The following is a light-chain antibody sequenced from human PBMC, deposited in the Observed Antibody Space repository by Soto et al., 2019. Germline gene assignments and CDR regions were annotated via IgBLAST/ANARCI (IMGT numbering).Light chain of an antibody. Sequence: QAVVTQPPSASASLGASVKLTCTLSSGLNSYAIAWHQQQPEKGPRYLMKLNSDGSHSKGDGIPDRFSGSSSGAERYLTISSLQSEDEADYYCQTWSTDIRVFGGGTKLTVL. CDR1: SGLNSYA. CDR3: QTWSTDIRV. V-gene: IGLV4-69*01. J-gene: IGLJ3*02. CDR2: LNSDGSH.